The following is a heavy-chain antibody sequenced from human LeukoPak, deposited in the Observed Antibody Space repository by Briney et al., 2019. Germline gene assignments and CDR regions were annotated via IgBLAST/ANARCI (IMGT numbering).Heavy chain of an antibody. CDR1: GFTFSSYA. V-gene: IGHV3-30-3*01. CDR3: ARDIFSY. Sequence: GRSLRLSCAASGFTFSSYAMHWVRQAPGKGLEWVAVISYDGSNKYYADSVKGRFTISRDNSKNTLYLQMHSLRAEDTAVYYCARDIFSYWGQGTLVTVSS. CDR2: ISYDGSNK. D-gene: IGHD3-9*01. J-gene: IGHJ4*02.